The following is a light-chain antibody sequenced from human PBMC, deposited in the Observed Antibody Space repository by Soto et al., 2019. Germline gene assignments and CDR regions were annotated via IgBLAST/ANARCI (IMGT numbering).Light chain of an antibody. V-gene: IGLV6-57*03. Sequence: NFMLTQPHSVSESPGKTVTISCTRSSGSIASNYVQWYQQRPGSAPTTVIYEDNQRPSGVPDRFSGSIDSSSNSASLTISGLVTDDEADYCCQSYDSSNQGVFGGGTKLTVL. CDR2: EDN. CDR1: SGSIASNY. CDR3: QSYDSSNQGV. J-gene: IGLJ2*01.